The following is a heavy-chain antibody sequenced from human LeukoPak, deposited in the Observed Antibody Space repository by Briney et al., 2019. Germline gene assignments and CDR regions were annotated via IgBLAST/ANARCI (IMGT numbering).Heavy chain of an antibody. J-gene: IGHJ4*02. CDR2: VHSSRGS. V-gene: IGHV4-4*07. Sequence: SETLSLTCAVSGGSITNYYWSWIRQPAGKGLEWIGRVHSSRGSNYNPSLKSRVTISIDTSKNRFSLKLNSVTPADTALYYCARGGPSTLDWGQGTLVTVSS. CDR3: ARGGPSTLD. D-gene: IGHD6-13*01. CDR1: GGSITNYY.